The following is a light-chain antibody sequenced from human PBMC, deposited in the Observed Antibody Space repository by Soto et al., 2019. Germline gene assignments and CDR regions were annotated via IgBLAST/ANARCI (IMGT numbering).Light chain of an antibody. CDR2: AAS. CDR3: QQSHGIPYT. Sequence: DIQMTQSPSSLSASVGDRVTIICRASQTISTYLNWYQQKPGKAPKLLIYAASTLQSGVPSRFSGSGSGTDFTLTINSLQPEDFATYYCQQSHGIPYTFGQGTKLEIK. CDR1: QTISTY. V-gene: IGKV1-39*01. J-gene: IGKJ2*01.